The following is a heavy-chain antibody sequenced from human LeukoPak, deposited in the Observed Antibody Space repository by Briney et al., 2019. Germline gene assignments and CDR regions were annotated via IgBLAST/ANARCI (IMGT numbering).Heavy chain of an antibody. V-gene: IGHV1-69*04. CDR2: IIPILDIA. CDR3: ARDPXRGDVLVTTLDY. J-gene: IGHJ4*02. CDR1: GGTFSSYA. Sequence: SVKVSCKASGGTFSSYAISWVRQAPGQGLEWMGRIIPILDIANYAQKFQGRVTITADRSTSTAFMELSSLRSEDTAVYYCARDPXRGDVLVTTLDYWGQGTLVTVSS. D-gene: IGHD4-17*01.